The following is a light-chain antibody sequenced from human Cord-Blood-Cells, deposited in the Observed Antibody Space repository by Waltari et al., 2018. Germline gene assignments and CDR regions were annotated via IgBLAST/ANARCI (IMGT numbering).Light chain of an antibody. Sequence: QSALTQPASVSGSPGQSITISCTGTSSAVGGYNYVPWYQQHPGKAPKLMIYDVSNRPSGVSNRFSGSKSGNTASLTISGLQAEDEADYYCSSYTSSSTWVFGTGTKVTVL. J-gene: IGLJ1*01. CDR1: SSAVGGYNY. CDR2: DVS. CDR3: SSYTSSSTWV. V-gene: IGLV2-14*03.